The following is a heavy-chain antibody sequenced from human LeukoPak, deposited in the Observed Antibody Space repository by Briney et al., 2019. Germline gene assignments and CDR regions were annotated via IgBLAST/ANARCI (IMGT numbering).Heavy chain of an antibody. Sequence: PSETLSLTCAVYGGSFSGYYWSWIRQPPGKGLEWIGSIYHSGSTYYNPSLKSRVTISVDTSKNQFSLKLSSVTAADTAVYYCARGGRWLQFAGAFDIWGQGTMVTVSS. D-gene: IGHD5-24*01. CDR2: IYHSGST. J-gene: IGHJ3*02. CDR1: GGSFSGYY. V-gene: IGHV4-34*01. CDR3: ARGGRWLQFAGAFDI.